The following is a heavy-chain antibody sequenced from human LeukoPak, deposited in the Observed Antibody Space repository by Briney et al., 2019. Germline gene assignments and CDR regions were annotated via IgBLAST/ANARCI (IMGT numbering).Heavy chain of an antibody. Sequence: SETLSLTCAVSGGSISNYYSSWIRQPPGKGLEWLGYIHYSGYTNYNPSLKSRVTISVDTSKNQFSLNLSSVTAADTAVYYCARHWGSDWYFDLWGRGTLVTVSS. CDR2: IHYSGYT. J-gene: IGHJ2*01. D-gene: IGHD7-27*01. CDR3: ARHWGSDWYFDL. CDR1: GGSISNYY. V-gene: IGHV4-59*01.